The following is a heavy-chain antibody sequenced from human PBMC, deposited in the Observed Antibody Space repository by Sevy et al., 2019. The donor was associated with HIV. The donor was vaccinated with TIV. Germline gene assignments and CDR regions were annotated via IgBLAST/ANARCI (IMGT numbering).Heavy chain of an antibody. CDR1: GGSITTADHY. Sequence: SETLSLTCTVSGGSITTADHYWSWIRQTPGKGLEWIGYIHHTGNTYYNPSLRSRVSHISVDTSKNQFSLKLTSMTAADTAVYFCARGVGGPGVRITFGGVKYGFDFWGQGRMVTVSS. D-gene: IGHD3-16*01. CDR3: ARGVGGPGVRITFGGVKYGFDF. CDR2: IHHTGNT. V-gene: IGHV4-30-4*01. J-gene: IGHJ3*01.